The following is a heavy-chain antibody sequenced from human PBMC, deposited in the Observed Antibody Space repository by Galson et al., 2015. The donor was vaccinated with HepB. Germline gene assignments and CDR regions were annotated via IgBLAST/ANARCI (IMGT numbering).Heavy chain of an antibody. CDR3: AADEGNIHYYYYGMDV. CDR2: IVVGSGNT. CDR1: GFTFTSSA. J-gene: IGHJ6*02. Sequence: SVKVSCKASGFTFTSSAMQWVRQARGQRLEWIGWIVVGSGNTNYAQKFQERVTITRDMSTSTAYMELSSLRSEDTAVYYCAADEGNIHYYYYGMDVWGQGTTVTVSS. D-gene: IGHD2/OR15-2a*01. V-gene: IGHV1-58*02.